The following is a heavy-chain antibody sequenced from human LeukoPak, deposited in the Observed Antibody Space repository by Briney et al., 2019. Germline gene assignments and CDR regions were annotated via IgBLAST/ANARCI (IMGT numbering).Heavy chain of an antibody. J-gene: IGHJ3*02. V-gene: IGHV3-23*01. CDR2: ITGSGYT. Sequence: PGGSLRLSCVDSGFTFSSYAVTWVRQAPGKGLEWVSSITGSGYTYYADSVKGRFTVSRDNSKNTLFLQLNDFRAEDTGLYYCSSDPNGDYVGAFDMWGPGTMVTVAS. CDR3: SSDPNGDYVGAFDM. CDR1: GFTFSSYA. D-gene: IGHD4-17*01.